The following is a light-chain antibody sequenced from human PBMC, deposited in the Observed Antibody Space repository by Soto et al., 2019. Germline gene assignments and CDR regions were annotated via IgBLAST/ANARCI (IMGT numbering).Light chain of an antibody. CDR2: SNN. CDR1: SSNIGRNT. Sequence: QSVLTQPPSASGTPGQRVTISCSGSSSNIGRNTVNWYHQLPGTAPKLLIYSNNQRPSGVPDRFSGSRSGTSASLAITGLQSEDEADYSCAAWDDSLNAFVFGTGTKVTVL. V-gene: IGLV1-44*01. J-gene: IGLJ1*01. CDR3: AAWDDSLNAFV.